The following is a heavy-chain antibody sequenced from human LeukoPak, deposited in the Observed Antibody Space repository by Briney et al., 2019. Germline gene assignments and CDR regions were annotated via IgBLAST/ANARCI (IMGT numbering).Heavy chain of an antibody. CDR2: IKQDGSEK. V-gene: IGHV3-7*01. J-gene: IGHJ6*03. Sequence: GGSLRLSCAASGFTFSSYWMSWVRQAPGKGLEWVANIKQDGSEKYHADSVKGRFTISRDNAKNSLYLQMNSLRAEDTAVYYCARVENLRYFDWLRTIYYYYYYMDVWGKGTTVTVSS. D-gene: IGHD3-9*01. CDR1: GFTFSSYW. CDR3: ARVENLRYFDWLRTIYYYYYYMDV.